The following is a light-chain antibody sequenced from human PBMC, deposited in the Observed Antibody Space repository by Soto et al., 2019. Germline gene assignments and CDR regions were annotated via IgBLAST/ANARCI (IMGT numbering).Light chain of an antibody. Sequence: SYELTQPPSVSVAPGKTASITCGGNNIGTKTVHWFQQKPGQAPVVVLYYARHRPSSIPERFSGSNSGNTATLTIGRVEAGDEADYYCHVWDCGSDNVVFGGGTKLTVL. CDR3: HVWDCGSDNVV. CDR2: YAR. V-gene: IGLV3-21*04. CDR1: NIGTKT. J-gene: IGLJ3*02.